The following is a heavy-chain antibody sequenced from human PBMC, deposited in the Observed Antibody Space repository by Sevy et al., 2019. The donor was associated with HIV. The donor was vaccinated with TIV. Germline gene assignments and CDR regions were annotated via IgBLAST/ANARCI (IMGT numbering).Heavy chain of an antibody. CDR3: ARSFVVVTASSTNWFDP. V-gene: IGHV3-33*01. D-gene: IGHD2-2*01. CDR2: IWYDGSDK. J-gene: IGHJ5*02. CDR1: GFSFSSYG. Sequence: GGSLRLSCAASGFSFSSYGMHWVRQAPGRGLEWVAVIWYDGSDKYYADSVTGRFTISRDNSKNTLYLQMNSLRAEDTAVYYCARSFVVVTASSTNWFDPWGQGTLVTVSS.